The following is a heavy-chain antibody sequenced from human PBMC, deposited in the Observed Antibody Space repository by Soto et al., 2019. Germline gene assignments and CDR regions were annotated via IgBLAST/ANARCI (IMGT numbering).Heavy chain of an antibody. Sequence: ASVKVSCKASGYTFTRYTMHWVRQAPGQRLEWMGWISAYNGNTNYAQKLQGRVTMTTDTSTSTAYMELRSLGSDDTAVYYCASGWFGEFVYYFDYWGQGTLVSVSS. V-gene: IGHV1-18*01. CDR3: ASGWFGEFVYYFDY. CDR2: ISAYNGNT. J-gene: IGHJ4*02. CDR1: GYTFTRYT. D-gene: IGHD3-10*01.